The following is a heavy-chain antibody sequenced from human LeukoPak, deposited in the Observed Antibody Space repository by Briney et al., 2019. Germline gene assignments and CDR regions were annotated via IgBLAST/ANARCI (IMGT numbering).Heavy chain of an antibody. Sequence: ASVTVSCKASGYTFTSYGISWVRQAPGQGLEWMGWISAYNGNTNYAQKLQGRVTMTTDTSTSTAYMELRSLRSDDTAVYYCARIYCTNGVCRYYHGPWGQGTLVTVSS. J-gene: IGHJ5*02. CDR3: ARIYCTNGVCRYYHGP. CDR1: GYTFTSYG. CDR2: ISAYNGNT. D-gene: IGHD2-8*01. V-gene: IGHV1-18*01.